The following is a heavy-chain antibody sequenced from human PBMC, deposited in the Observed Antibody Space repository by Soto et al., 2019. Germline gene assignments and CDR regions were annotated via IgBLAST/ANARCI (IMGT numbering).Heavy chain of an antibody. CDR3: AREWIAAYYFDY. D-gene: IGHD6-25*01. CDR2: ISYDGSNK. Sequence: QVQLVESGGGVVQPGRSLRLSCAASGFTFSSYAMHWVRQAPGKGLEWVAVISYDGSNKYYADSVKGRFTISRDNSTNTLYLQMNSLRAEDTAVYYCAREWIAAYYFDYWGQGTLVTVSS. V-gene: IGHV3-30-3*01. CDR1: GFTFSSYA. J-gene: IGHJ4*02.